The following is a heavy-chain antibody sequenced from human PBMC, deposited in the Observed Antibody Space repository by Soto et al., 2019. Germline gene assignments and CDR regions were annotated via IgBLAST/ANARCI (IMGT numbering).Heavy chain of an antibody. Sequence: QITLKESGPTLVKPTRTLTLTCTFSGFSLSTSGVAVGWIRQPPGKALEWLALIYWDDDKRYSPSLKSRLTITKATSKNQVVLTMTNMDPVDTATYYCAHRPIVVSGTRGFAWFDPWGQGTLVTVSS. CDR2: IYWDDDK. CDR1: GFSLSTSGVA. D-gene: IGHD6-19*01. CDR3: AHRPIVVSGTRGFAWFDP. J-gene: IGHJ5*02. V-gene: IGHV2-5*02.